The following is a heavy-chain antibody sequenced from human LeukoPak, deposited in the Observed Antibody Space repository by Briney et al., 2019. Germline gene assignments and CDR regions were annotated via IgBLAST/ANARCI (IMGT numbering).Heavy chain of an antibody. CDR3: ARDLVSRDGYNYIDF. J-gene: IGHJ4*02. CDR1: GFTFSDYN. CDR2: ISGRNNYM. Sequence: GGSLRLSCAASGFTFSDYNMNWVRQTPGKGLEGVSCISGRNNYMYYADSVKGRFTISRDNAKNSLYLQMNSRRAEDTAVYYCARDLVSRDGYNYIDFWGQGTLVTVSS. D-gene: IGHD5-24*01. V-gene: IGHV3-21*01.